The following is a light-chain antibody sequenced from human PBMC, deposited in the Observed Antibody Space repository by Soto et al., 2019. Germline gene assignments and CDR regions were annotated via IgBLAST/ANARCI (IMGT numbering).Light chain of an antibody. J-gene: IGLJ2*01. Sequence: QSALTQPPSASGSPGQSVTISCTGTSSDVGGYNYVSWYQQHPGKAPKLMISEVSKRPSGVPDRFSGSKSGNTASLTVSGLQAEDEADYYCSSFAGNNNVVFGGGTPLTVL. V-gene: IGLV2-8*01. CDR1: SSDVGGYNY. CDR2: EVS. CDR3: SSFAGNNNVV.